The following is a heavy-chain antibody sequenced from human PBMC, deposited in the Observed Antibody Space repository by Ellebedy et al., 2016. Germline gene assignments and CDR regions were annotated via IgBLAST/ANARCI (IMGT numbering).Heavy chain of an antibody. CDR3: SRDDYYRSGDWVNP. D-gene: IGHD3-10*01. Sequence: GESLKISXAASGFTFSYAWMSWVRQAPGKGLEWIASISSSGTNIHYADSVRGRFSISRDNADSSLHLQMDSLRVEDTAVYFCSRDDYYRSGDWVNPWGQGTLVTVSS. CDR1: GFTFSYAW. CDR2: ISSSGTNI. J-gene: IGHJ5*02. V-gene: IGHV3-11*01.